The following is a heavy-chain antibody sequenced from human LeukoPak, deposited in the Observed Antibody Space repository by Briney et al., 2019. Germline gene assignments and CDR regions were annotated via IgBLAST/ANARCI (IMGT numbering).Heavy chain of an antibody. CDR2: ISHDGTT. J-gene: IGHJ4*02. Sequence: SETLSLTCGVSGGSIDITNYWSWVRQAPGKGLEWIGEISHDGTTNYNPSLRSRVAMSLDRANNQFSLSLTSVTAADTAAYYCTREDRPFCPLAYWGRGVLVTVSS. D-gene: IGHD3-22*01. V-gene: IGHV4-4*02. CDR3: TREDRPFCPLAY. CDR1: GGSIDITNY.